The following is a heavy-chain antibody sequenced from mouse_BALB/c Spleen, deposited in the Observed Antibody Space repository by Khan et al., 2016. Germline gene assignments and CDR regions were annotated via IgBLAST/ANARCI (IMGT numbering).Heavy chain of an antibody. CDR1: GYTFTNYG. CDR2: INSYTGEQ. CDR3: ARRRGYLSAMDY. J-gene: IGHJ4*01. Sequence: QIQLVQSGPELKKPGETVKISCTASGYTFTNYGMNWVKQSPGKGLKWMGWINSYTGEQTYADDFTGRFAFSLATSSSIDYMQINNIKNEDKATYFCARRRGYLSAMDYWGQGTSVTGSS. D-gene: IGHD2-3*01. V-gene: IGHV9-1*02.